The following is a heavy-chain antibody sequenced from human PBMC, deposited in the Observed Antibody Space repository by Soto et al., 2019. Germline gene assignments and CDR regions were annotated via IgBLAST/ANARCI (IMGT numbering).Heavy chain of an antibody. CDR3: ARARGYSGYDYGFYYYYMDV. V-gene: IGHV3-48*01. D-gene: IGHD5-12*01. J-gene: IGHJ6*03. Sequence: GGSLRLSCAASGFTFSSYSMNWVRQAPGKGLEWVSYISSSSTIYYADSVKGRFTISRDNAKNSLYLQMNSLRAEDTAVYYCARARGYSGYDYGFYYYYMDVWGKGTTVTVSS. CDR1: GFTFSSYS. CDR2: ISSSSTI.